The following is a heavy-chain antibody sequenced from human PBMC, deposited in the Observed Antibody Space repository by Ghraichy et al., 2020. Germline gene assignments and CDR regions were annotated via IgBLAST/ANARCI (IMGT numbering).Heavy chain of an antibody. CDR1: GYTFTSYG. V-gene: IGHV1-18*04. CDR3: AREGQTEWLVLYFDY. J-gene: IGHJ4*02. CDR2: ISAYNGNT. Sequence: ASVKVSCKASGYTFTSYGISWVRQAPGQGLEWMGWISAYNGNTNYAQKLQGRVTMTTDTSTSTAYMELRSLRSDDTAVYYCAREGQTEWLVLYFDYWGQGTLVTVSS. D-gene: IGHD6-19*01.